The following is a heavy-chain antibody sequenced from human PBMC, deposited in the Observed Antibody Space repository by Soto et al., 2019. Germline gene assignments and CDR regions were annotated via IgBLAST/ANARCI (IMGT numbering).Heavy chain of an antibody. CDR2: INHSGST. Sequence: QVQLQQWGAGLLKPSETLSLTCAVYGGSFSGYYWSWIRQPPGKGLEWIGEINHSGSTNYNPSLKSRVTISVDTAKNQFSLKLSSVTAADTAVYYCARALVNYYGSGAPYYYYIDVWGKGTTVTVSS. CDR3: ARALVNYYGSGAPYYYYIDV. CDR1: GGSFSGYY. J-gene: IGHJ6*03. V-gene: IGHV4-34*01. D-gene: IGHD3-10*01.